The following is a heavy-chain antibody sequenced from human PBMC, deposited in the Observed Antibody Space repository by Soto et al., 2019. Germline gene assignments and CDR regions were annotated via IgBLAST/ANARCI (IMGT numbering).Heavy chain of an antibody. V-gene: IGHV3-43*01. CDR3: AKDKAVSYAGNYYGMDV. CDR1: GFTFDDYT. Sequence: GGSLRLSCAASGFTFDDYTMHWVRQAPGKGLEWVSLISWDGGSTYYADSVKGRFTISRDNSKNSLYLQMNSLRTEDTALYYCAKDKAVSYAGNYYGMDVWGQGTTVTSP. J-gene: IGHJ6*02. CDR2: ISWDGGST. D-gene: IGHD2-8*01.